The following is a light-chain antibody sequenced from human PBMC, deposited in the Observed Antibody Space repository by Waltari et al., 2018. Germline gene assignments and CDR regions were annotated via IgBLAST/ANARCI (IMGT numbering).Light chain of an antibody. CDR1: QSVNSY. V-gene: IGKV3-11*01. CDR3: QQRSNWLIT. J-gene: IGKJ5*01. CDR2: DSS. Sequence: EIVFTQSPATRSLSPGEEANHSFRASQSVNSYLPWYQKKPAQAPRLLIYDSSNRATGIPARFSCSVSGTDFTLTISHLEPEDFAVYDCQQRSNWLITFGQGTRLEI.